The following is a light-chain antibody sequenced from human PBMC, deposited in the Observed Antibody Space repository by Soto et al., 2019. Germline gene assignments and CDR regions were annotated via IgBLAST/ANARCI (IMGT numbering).Light chain of an antibody. V-gene: IGKV3-15*01. CDR3: QQYSNWPSLT. J-gene: IGKJ5*01. CDR2: GAS. CDR1: QSVSSSY. Sequence: EIMLTQSPGTLSLSPGERATLSCRASQSVSSSYLAWYQQKPGQAPRLLIYGASSRATGIPARFSGSGSGTEFTLTISSLQSEDFAIYFCQQYSNWPSLTFSQGTRLEIK.